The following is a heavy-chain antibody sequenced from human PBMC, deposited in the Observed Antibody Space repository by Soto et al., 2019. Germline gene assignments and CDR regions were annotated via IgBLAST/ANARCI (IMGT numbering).Heavy chain of an antibody. Sequence: GGSLRLSCAASGFTCSSYWMSWVRQAPGKGLEWVANIKQDGSEKYYVDSVKGRFTISRDNAKNSLYLQMNSLRAEDTAVYYCARDGVDYDFWSGSDFDYWGQGTLVTAPQ. CDR1: GFTCSSYW. CDR3: ARDGVDYDFWSGSDFDY. CDR2: IKQDGSEK. D-gene: IGHD3-3*01. J-gene: IGHJ4*02. V-gene: IGHV3-7*01.